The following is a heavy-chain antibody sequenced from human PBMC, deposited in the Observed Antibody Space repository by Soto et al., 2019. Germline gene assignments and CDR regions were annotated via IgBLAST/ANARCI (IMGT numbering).Heavy chain of an antibody. Sequence: QVQLVQSGAEVKKPGSSVRVSCKVSGDTFSSYGISWVRQAPGQGLEWMGGIIPTFDIVNYAQSFQGRLTITADKSTDTVYMELSSLKSEDTAVFYCARVPPGYCSGGACYTYYLDFWGQGTLVTVSS. CDR1: GDTFSSYG. J-gene: IGHJ4*02. V-gene: IGHV1-69*17. CDR2: IIPTFDIV. CDR3: ARVPPGYCSGGACYTYYLDF. D-gene: IGHD2-15*01.